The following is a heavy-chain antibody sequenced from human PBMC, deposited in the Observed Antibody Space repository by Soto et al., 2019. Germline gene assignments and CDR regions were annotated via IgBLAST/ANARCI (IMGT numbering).Heavy chain of an antibody. Sequence: QVQLQESGPGLVKPSQTLSLTCTVSGGSISSGGYYWSWIRQHPGKGLEWIGYIYYSGSTYYNPSHKSRVTISVDTSKNQFSLKLSSVTAADTAVYYCARSYYYDSSGYYYYYGMDVWGQGTTVTVSS. V-gene: IGHV4-31*03. D-gene: IGHD3-22*01. CDR1: GGSISSGGYY. CDR2: IYYSGST. J-gene: IGHJ6*02. CDR3: ARSYYYDSSGYYYYYGMDV.